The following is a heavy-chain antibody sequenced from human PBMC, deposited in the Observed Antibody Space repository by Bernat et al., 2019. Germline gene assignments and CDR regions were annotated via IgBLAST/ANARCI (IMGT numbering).Heavy chain of an antibody. D-gene: IGHD3-22*01. CDR1: GFTFDDYT. Sequence: EVQLVESGGVVVQPGGSLRLSCAASGFTFDDYTMHWVRQAPGKGLEWVSLISWDGGSTYYADSVKGRFTISRDNSKNSLYLQMNSLRAEDTAVYYCAREAGDNYYDSSGRFDYWGQGTLVTVSS. V-gene: IGHV3-43*01. CDR2: ISWDGGST. CDR3: AREAGDNYYDSSGRFDY. J-gene: IGHJ4*02.